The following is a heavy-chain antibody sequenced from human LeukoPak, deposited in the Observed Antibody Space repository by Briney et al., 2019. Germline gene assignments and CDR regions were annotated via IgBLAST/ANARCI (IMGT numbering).Heavy chain of an antibody. CDR1: GYTFTGYY. CDR2: INPNSGGT. D-gene: IGHD3-22*01. V-gene: IGHV1-2*04. J-gene: IGHJ4*02. Sequence: GASVEVSCKASGYTFTGYYMHWVRQAPGQGLEWMGWINPNSGGTNYAQKFQGWVTMTRDTSISTAYMELSRLRSDDTAVYYCARDQGDSSGYSTQPAFDYWGQGTLVTVSS. CDR3: ARDQGDSSGYSTQPAFDY.